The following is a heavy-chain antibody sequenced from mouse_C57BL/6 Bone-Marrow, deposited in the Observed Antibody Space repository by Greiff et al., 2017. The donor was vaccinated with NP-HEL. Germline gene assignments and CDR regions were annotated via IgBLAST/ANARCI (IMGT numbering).Heavy chain of an antibody. CDR1: GYTFTSYW. J-gene: IGHJ3*01. CDR3: ASGIYYYGAWFAY. D-gene: IGHD1-1*01. CDR2: IHPSDSDT. V-gene: IGHV1-74*01. Sequence: VQLQQPGAELVKPGASVKVSCKASGYTFTSYWMHWVKQRPGQGLEWIGRIHPSDSDTNYNQKFKGKATLTVDKSSSTAYMQLSSLTSEDSAVYYCASGIYYYGAWFAYWGQGTLVTVSA.